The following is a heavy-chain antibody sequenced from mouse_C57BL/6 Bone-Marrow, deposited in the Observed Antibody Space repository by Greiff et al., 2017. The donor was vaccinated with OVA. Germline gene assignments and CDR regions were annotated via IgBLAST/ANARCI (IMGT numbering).Heavy chain of an antibody. V-gene: IGHV1-18*01. J-gene: IGHJ2*01. CDR1: GYTFTDYN. CDR3: ARRGAYYRNLPFGY. Sequence: EVKLMESGPELVKPGASVKIPCKASGYTFTDYNMDWVKQSHGKSLEWIGDINPNNGGTIYNQKFKGKATLTVDKSSSTAYMELRSLTSEDTAVYYGARRGAYYRNLPFGYWGQGTTLTVSS. D-gene: IGHD2-5*01. CDR2: INPNNGGT.